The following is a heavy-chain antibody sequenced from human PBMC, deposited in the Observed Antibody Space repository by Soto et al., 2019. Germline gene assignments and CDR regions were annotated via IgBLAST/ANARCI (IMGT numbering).Heavy chain of an antibody. V-gene: IGHV1-2*04. CDR1: GYTFTGYY. J-gene: IGHJ6*02. Sequence: ASVKVSCKASGYTFTGYYMHWVRQAPGQGLEWMGWINPNSGGTNYAQKFQGWVTMTRDTSISTAYMELSRLRSDDTAVYYCARDRSYLVAASYGMDVWGQGTTVTVSS. D-gene: IGHD2-15*01. CDR2: INPNSGGT. CDR3: ARDRSYLVAASYGMDV.